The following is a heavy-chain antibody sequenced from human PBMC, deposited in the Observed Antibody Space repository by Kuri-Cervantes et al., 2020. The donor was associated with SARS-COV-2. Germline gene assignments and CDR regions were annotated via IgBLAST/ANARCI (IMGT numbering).Heavy chain of an antibody. CDR1: GLTFGYYY. J-gene: IGHJ4*02. CDR2: ISSTGGYT. V-gene: IGHV3-11*06. CDR3: ARISPGDKRIDY. Sequence: GASLKISCAASGLTFGYYYMSWIRQSPGKGLEWLAIISSTGGYTFYADSVKGRFTISRDNTRSSLYLQLNSLRVEDSAVYFCARISPGDKRIDYWGQGTLVTVSS. D-gene: IGHD3-9*01.